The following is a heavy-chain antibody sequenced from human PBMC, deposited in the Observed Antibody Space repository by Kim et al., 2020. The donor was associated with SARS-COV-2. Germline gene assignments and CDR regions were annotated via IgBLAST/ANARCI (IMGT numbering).Heavy chain of an antibody. D-gene: IGHD3-3*01. V-gene: IGHV3-66*01. J-gene: IGHJ6*02. Sequence: GGSLRLSCAASGFTVSSNYMSWVRQAPGKGLEWVSVIYSGGSTYYADSLKGRFTISRDNSKHTLYLQMNSLRAEDTAVYYCARDPRITIFGVVIDYYGMDVWGQGTAVTVSS. CDR2: IYSGGST. CDR1: GFTVSSNY. CDR3: ARDPRITIFGVVIDYYGMDV.